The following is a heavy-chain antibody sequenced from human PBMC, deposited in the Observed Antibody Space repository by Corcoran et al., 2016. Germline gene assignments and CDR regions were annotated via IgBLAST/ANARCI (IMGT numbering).Heavy chain of an antibody. V-gene: IGHV1-2*02. CDR2: INSKSGDT. Sequence: QVQLVQSGAEVKKPGASVNVSCKTSGYTFTTYYMHWVRQAPGQGPEWMGWINSKSGDTNYAPKFQGRVTMTRDTSLTTANMDLSRLNSDDTAGYYCAREILFNRPLHDAFDIWGQGTIVTVSS. D-gene: IGHD5-18*01. CDR1: GYTFTTYY. J-gene: IGHJ3*02. CDR3: AREILFNRPLHDAFDI.